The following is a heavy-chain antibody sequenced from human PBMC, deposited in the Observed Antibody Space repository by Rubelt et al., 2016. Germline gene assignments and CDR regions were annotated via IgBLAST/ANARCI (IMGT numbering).Heavy chain of an antibody. V-gene: IGHV4-34*01. CDR1: GGSFSGYY. Sequence: QVQLQQWGAGLLKPSETLSLTCAVYGGSFSGYYWSWIRQPPGKGLEWIGEINHSGSTNYNLSLKSRVTISVDTSKNQFSLKLSSVTAADTAVYYCARGRGTPYYYYGMDVWGQGTTVTVSS. D-gene: IGHD1-26*01. CDR3: ARGRGTPYYYYGMDV. J-gene: IGHJ6*02. CDR2: INHSGST.